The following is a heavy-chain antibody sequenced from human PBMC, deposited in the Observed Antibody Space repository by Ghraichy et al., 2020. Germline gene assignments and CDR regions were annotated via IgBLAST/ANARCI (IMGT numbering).Heavy chain of an antibody. Sequence: SETLSLTCAVYGGSFSDYYWSWIRQPPGKGLEWLGEINHSGSTNYNPSLKSRVTISVDTSKNQFSLKLSSVTAADTAVYCCARLGGSSPYHFYGMDVWGQGTTVTVSS. J-gene: IGHJ6*02. CDR2: INHSGST. D-gene: IGHD1-26*01. CDR1: GGSFSDYY. V-gene: IGHV4-34*01. CDR3: ARLGGSSPYHFYGMDV.